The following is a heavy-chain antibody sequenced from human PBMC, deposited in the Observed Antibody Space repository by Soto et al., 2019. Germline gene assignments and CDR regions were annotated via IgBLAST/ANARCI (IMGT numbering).Heavy chain of an antibody. CDR2: ISYDGSNK. CDR3: AGDLFGYSYSNWFDP. J-gene: IGHJ5*02. CDR1: GFTFSSYA. V-gene: IGHV3-30-3*01. D-gene: IGHD5-18*01. Sequence: PGGSLRLSCAASGFTFSSYAMHWVRQAPGKGLEWVAVISYDGSNKYYADSVKGRFTISRDNSKNTLYLQMNSLRAEDTAVYYCAGDLFGYSYSNWFDPWGQGTLVTVSS.